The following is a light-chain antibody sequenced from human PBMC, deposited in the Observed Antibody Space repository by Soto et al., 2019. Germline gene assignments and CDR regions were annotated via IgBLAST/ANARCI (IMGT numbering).Light chain of an antibody. J-gene: IGKJ4*01. CDR2: LGS. V-gene: IGKV2-28*01. CDR3: MQALQSPLT. Sequence: DIVMTQSPLSLPVTPGEPASISCRSSQSLLHSNGYNYLDWYLQKPGQSPQLMICLGSNRASGVPDRFSRRGSGTDFTLKISRVEAEDVGVYYCMQALQSPLTFGGGTKVEIK. CDR1: QSLLHSNGYNY.